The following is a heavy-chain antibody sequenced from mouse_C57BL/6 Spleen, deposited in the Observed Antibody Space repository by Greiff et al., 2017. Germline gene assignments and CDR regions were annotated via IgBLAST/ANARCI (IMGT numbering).Heavy chain of an antibody. D-gene: IGHD2-3*01. V-gene: IGHV14-4*01. CDR1: GFNIKDDY. CDR2: IDPENGDT. Sequence: EVQLQQSGAELVRPGASVKLSCTASGFNIKDDYMHWVKQRPEQGLEWIGWIDPENGDTEYASKFQGKATITADTSSNTAYLQLSSLTSEDTAVYYCTTGWLLLFVYWGQGTLVTVSA. J-gene: IGHJ3*01. CDR3: TTGWLLLFVY.